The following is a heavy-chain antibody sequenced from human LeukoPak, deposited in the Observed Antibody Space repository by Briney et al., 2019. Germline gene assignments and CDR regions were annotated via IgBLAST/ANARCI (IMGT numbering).Heavy chain of an antibody. J-gene: IGHJ3*02. V-gene: IGHV3-53*01. Sequence: PGGSLRLSCAASGFTVSTKYMSWVRQAPGKGLEWVSVIYSAGTTYYTDSVKGRFTISRDNSKNTLYLQMNSLRAEDTAVYYCARELYAYYAFDIWGQGTMVTVSS. D-gene: IGHD3-16*01. CDR2: IYSAGTT. CDR3: ARELYAYYAFDI. CDR1: GFTVSTKY.